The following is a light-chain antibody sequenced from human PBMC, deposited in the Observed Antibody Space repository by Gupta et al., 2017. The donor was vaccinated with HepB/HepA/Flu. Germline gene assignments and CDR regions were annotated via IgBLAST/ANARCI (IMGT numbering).Light chain of an antibody. CDR2: DAS. Sequence: EIVLTQSPAILSLSPGDRATISCRASQSVSSYLAWYQQKPGQAPRLLIYDASNRATGIPARFSGSGPGTDFTRTISSLEPEDFAVYYCQQRSNWPLTFGGGTKVEIK. V-gene: IGKV3D-11*02. J-gene: IGKJ4*01. CDR1: QSVSSY. CDR3: QQRSNWPLT.